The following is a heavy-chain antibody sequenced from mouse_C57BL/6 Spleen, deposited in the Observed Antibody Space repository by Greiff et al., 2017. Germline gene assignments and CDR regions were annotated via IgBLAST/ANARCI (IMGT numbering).Heavy chain of an antibody. D-gene: IGHD1-1*01. CDR2: ISSGSSTI. J-gene: IGHJ3*01. CDR3: AGGGSSLAWFAY. CDR1: GFTFSDSG. V-gene: IGHV5-17*01. Sequence: EVQVVESGGGLVKPGGSLKLSCAASGFTFSDSGLHWVRQAPEKGLEWVAYISSGSSTIYYADTVKGRFTISRDNAKNTLFLQMTSLRSEDTAMYYCAGGGSSLAWFAYWGQGTLVTVSA.